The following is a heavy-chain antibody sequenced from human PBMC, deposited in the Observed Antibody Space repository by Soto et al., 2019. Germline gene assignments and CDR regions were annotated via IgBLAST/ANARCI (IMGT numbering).Heavy chain of an antibody. CDR1: GASVNTGDYY. Sequence: VQLQGSGPGLVKPSQTLSLTCTVSGASVNTGDYYWSYIRQPPGKGLEWLWYIFYSGDTYYNPSLKSRATLSLNTSRNQFSLTLTSVTGADTAVYYCVGTGTTDDFWGQGTLVTVSS. J-gene: IGHJ1*01. D-gene: IGHD1-7*01. CDR3: VGTGTTDDF. V-gene: IGHV4-30-4*01. CDR2: IFYSGDT.